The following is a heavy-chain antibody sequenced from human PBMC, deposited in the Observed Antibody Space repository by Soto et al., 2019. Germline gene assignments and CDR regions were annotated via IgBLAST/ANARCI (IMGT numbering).Heavy chain of an antibody. CDR2: INHSGST. J-gene: IGHJ4*02. V-gene: IGHV4-34*01. Sequence: QVQLQQWGAALLKPSETLSLTCAVYGGPFSGYYWTWIRQPPGTGLEWIGEINHSGSTNYNPSLKSRVTISVDTSKNQFSLKLTSVTAGDTVVYYCARDKITGLFDYWGQGTLVTVSS. CDR1: GGPFSGYY. D-gene: IGHD2-8*02. CDR3: ARDKITGLFDY.